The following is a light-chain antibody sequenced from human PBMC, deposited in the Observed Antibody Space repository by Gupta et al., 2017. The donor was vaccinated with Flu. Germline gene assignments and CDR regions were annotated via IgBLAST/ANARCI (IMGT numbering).Light chain of an antibody. J-gene: IGKJ2*01. CDR2: KIF. V-gene: IGKV2-30*02. Sequence: DVVMTQSPLSLPVTLGQPASISCRSSESLVHSDENTYLNWFQQKPGQSPRRLIYKIFNRDSGVPDRFSGSLSGTDFTLKISRVEAEDVAAIYYCMQATHWPYTFGQGTKLEIK. CDR3: MQATHWPYT. CDR1: ESLVHSDENTY.